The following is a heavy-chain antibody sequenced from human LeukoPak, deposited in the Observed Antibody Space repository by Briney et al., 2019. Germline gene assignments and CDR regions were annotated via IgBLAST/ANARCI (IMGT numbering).Heavy chain of an antibody. D-gene: IGHD3-22*01. V-gene: IGHV3-15*01. CDR3: TTETYPYDSSGYYYQWPFDY. CDR2: IKSKTDGGTT. CDR1: EFTFSNAW. Sequence: GGSLRLSCAASEFTFSNAWMSWVRQAPGKGLEWVGRIKSKTDGGTTDYAAPVKGRFTISRDDSKNTLYLQMNSLKTEDTAVYYCTTETYPYDSSGYYYQWPFDYWGQGTLVTVSS. J-gene: IGHJ4*02.